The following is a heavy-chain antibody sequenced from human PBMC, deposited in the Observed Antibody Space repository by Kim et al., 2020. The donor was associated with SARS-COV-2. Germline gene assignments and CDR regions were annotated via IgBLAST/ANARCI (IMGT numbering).Heavy chain of an antibody. Sequence: GGSLRLSCAASGFTFSSYAMSWVRQAPGKGLEWVSAISGSGGSTYYADSVKGRFTISRDNSKNTLYLQMNSLRAEDTAVYYCAKVPARIAAAGNWYFDLWGRGTLVTVSS. CDR1: GFTFSSYA. D-gene: IGHD6-13*01. J-gene: IGHJ2*01. CDR2: ISGSGGST. V-gene: IGHV3-23*01. CDR3: AKVPARIAAAGNWYFDL.